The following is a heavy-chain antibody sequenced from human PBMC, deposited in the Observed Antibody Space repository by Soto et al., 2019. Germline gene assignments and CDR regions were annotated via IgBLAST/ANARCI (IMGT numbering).Heavy chain of an antibody. D-gene: IGHD3-9*01. V-gene: IGHV1-69*13. CDR1: GGTFSSYA. CDR3: ARGFDYPYYGMDV. J-gene: IGHJ6*02. CDR2: IIPIFGTA. Sequence: ASVKVSCKASGGTFSSYAISWVRQAPGQGLEWMEGIIPIFGTANYAQKFQGRVTITADESTSTAYMELSSLRSEDMAVYYCARGFDYPYYGMDVWGQGTTVTVSS.